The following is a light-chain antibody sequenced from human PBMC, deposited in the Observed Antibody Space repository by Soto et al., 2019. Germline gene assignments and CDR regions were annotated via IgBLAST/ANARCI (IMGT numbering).Light chain of an antibody. CDR2: DVS. CDR1: SSDVGGYNY. Sequence: QSALTQPASVSGSPGQSITISCTGTSSDVGGYNYVSWYQQHPGKAPKLMIYDVSNRPSGVSSRFSGSKSGNTASLTIFGLQAEDEADYYCSSYTSSNTLHVLFGGGTKLTVL. J-gene: IGLJ2*01. V-gene: IGLV2-14*01. CDR3: SSYTSSNTLHVL.